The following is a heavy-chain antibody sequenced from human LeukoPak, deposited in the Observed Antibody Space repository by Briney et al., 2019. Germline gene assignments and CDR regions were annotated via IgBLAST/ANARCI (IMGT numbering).Heavy chain of an antibody. J-gene: IGHJ4*02. CDR3: TRDQMNY. CDR2: IFSNGDT. CDR1: EFTVSRNY. V-gene: IGHV3-53*01. D-gene: IGHD5-24*01. Sequence: GGSLRLSCTASEFTVSRNYMLWVRQAPGKGLEWVSLIFSNGDTHYADSVKGRFTISRDTSKNTVSLQMNSLRVEDTAMYYCTRDQMNYWGQGTLATVSS.